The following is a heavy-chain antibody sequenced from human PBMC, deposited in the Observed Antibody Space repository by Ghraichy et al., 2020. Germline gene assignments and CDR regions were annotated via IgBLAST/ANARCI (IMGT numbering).Heavy chain of an antibody. Sequence: SETPSLTCAVYGGSFSGYYWSWIRQPPGKGLEWIGEINHSGSTNYNPSLKSRVTISVDTSKNQFSLKLSSVTAADTAVYYCARGHYDYVWGSYRYGSYFDYWGQGTLVTVSS. D-gene: IGHD3-16*02. CDR2: INHSGST. CDR1: GGSFSGYY. V-gene: IGHV4-34*01. J-gene: IGHJ4*02. CDR3: ARGHYDYVWGSYRYGSYFDY.